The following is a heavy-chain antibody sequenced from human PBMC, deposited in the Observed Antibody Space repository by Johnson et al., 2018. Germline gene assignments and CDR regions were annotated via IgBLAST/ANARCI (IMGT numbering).Heavy chain of an antibody. V-gene: IGHV3-9*01. CDR1: GFTFSNAC. D-gene: IGHD4-17*01. J-gene: IGHJ3*02. Sequence: VQLVEAGGGVVGPGGSLRLSCAASGFTFSNACMHWVRQAPGKGLEWVPGISWNSGSIGYADSVEGPFTISRDNAKNSLYLQMNSLRAEDTALYYCAKDYRPTGGAFDIWGQGTMVTVSS. CDR3: AKDYRPTGGAFDI. CDR2: ISWNSGSI.